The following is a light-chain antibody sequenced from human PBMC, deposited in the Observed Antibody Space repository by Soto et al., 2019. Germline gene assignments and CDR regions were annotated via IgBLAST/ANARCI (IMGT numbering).Light chain of an antibody. Sequence: SVLTQPASVSGSPGQSITISCTGTSSDVGGFNYVSWYQQQPGKAPKLMIYEVSNRPSGMSNRFSGSKSGNTPSLTITGLQAEDEATYYSSSYTSSNALVFGGWTQLTVL. CDR3: SSYTSSNALV. V-gene: IGLV2-14*01. CDR2: EVS. J-gene: IGLJ2*01. CDR1: SSDVGGFNY.